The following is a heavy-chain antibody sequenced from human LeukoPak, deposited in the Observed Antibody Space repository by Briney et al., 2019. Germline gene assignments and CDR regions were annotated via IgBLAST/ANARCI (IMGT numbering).Heavy chain of an antibody. CDR2: INPNSGGT. Sequence: ASVKVSCKASGYTFTGYYMHWVRQAPGQGLEWMGWINPNSGGTNYAQKFQGRVTMTRDTSISTAYMELRSLRSDDTAVYYCATLDWGSGSYYYYYGMDVWGQGTTVTVSS. CDR1: GYTFTGYY. D-gene: IGHD7-27*01. J-gene: IGHJ6*02. V-gene: IGHV1-2*02. CDR3: ATLDWGSGSYYYYYGMDV.